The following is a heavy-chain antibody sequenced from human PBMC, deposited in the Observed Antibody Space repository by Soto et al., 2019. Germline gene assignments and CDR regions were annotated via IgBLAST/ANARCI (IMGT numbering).Heavy chain of an antibody. CDR3: AKDHLGSSFFFDY. CDR2: ISSSSSYT. V-gene: IGHV3-11*05. Sequence: PGGSLRLSCAASGFTFSDYYMSWIRQAPGKGLEWVSYISSSSSYTNYADSVKGRFTISRDNSKNTLYLQMNSLRAEDTAVYYCAKDHLGSSFFFDYWGQGTLVTVSS. CDR1: GFTFSDYY. D-gene: IGHD6-13*01. J-gene: IGHJ4*02.